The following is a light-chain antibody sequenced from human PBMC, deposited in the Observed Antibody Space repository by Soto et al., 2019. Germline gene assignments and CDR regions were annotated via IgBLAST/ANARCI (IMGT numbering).Light chain of an antibody. CDR1: QSISSY. V-gene: IGKV1-39*01. CDR2: AAS. J-gene: IGKJ5*01. Sequence: IQMTQSPSSLSSSESERFTITCRASQSISSYLNWYQQKPGKAPKLLIYAASSLQSGVPSRFSGSGSGTDFTLTISSLQPEDFATYYCQQSYSTPHTFGQGTRLE. CDR3: QQSYSTPHT.